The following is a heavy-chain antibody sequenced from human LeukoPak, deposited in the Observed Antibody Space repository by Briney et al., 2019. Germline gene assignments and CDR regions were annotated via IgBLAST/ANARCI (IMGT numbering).Heavy chain of an antibody. J-gene: IGHJ4*02. Sequence: PSETLPLTCTVSGDSISSYFWSWIRQPPGKGLEWIGYIYNSGSTNYNPSLKSRVTISADTSKNQFSLKLTSVTAADTAVYYCANYPGMIVVRADYWGQGTLVTVSS. D-gene: IGHD3-22*01. V-gene: IGHV4-59*01. CDR2: IYNSGST. CDR3: ANYPGMIVVRADY. CDR1: GDSISSYF.